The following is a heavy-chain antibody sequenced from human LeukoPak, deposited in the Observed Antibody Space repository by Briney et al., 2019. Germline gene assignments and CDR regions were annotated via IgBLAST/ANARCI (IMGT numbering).Heavy chain of an antibody. CDR3: GRRFAVSSGFDL. J-gene: IGHJ4*02. V-gene: IGHV3-66*02. CDR2: FYGGGTT. Sequence: GGSLRLSCAASGFTVSSTYMTWARQPPGKGLELVSVFYGGGTTYYADSVKGRFTISRDISKNTLYLQMSSLRDEDTAVYYCGRRFAVSSGFDLWGQGTLVTVSS. D-gene: IGHD3-3*01. CDR1: GFTVSSTY.